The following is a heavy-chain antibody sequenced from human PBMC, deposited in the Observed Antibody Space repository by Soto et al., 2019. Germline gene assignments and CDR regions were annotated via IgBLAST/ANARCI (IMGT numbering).Heavy chain of an antibody. CDR3: ASFSSTSRLFDY. Sequence: PGESLKISCKGSGYSFTSYWISWVRQMPGKGLEWMGRIDPSDSYTNYSPSFQGHVTISADKSISTAYLQWSSLKASDTAMYYCASFSSTSRLFDYWRQGTLVTVSS. CDR1: GYSFTSYW. J-gene: IGHJ4*02. D-gene: IGHD2-2*01. V-gene: IGHV5-10-1*01. CDR2: IDPSDSYT.